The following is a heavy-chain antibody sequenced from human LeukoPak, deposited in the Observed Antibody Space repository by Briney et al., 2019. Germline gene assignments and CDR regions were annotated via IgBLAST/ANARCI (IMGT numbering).Heavy chain of an antibody. CDR3: AKDYLGFFGIVKVADHYYYYYMDV. CDR2: IWYDGSNK. V-gene: IGHV3-33*06. D-gene: IGHD2/OR15-2a*01. CDR1: GFTFSNHG. J-gene: IGHJ6*03. Sequence: GGSLRLSCAASGFTFSNHGMHWVRQAPGKGPEWVALIWYDGSNKYYGDSVKGRFTISRDNSKNTVYLQMNSLRAEDTAVYYCAKDYLGFFGIVKVADHYYYYYMDVWGKGTTVTVSS.